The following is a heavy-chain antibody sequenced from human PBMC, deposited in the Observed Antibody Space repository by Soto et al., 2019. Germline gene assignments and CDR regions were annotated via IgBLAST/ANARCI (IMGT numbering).Heavy chain of an antibody. CDR2: ISSSSSTI. CDR1: GFTFSSYS. V-gene: IGHV3-48*02. J-gene: IGHJ4*02. Sequence: GGSLRLSCAASGFTFSSYSMNWVRQAPGKGLEWVSYISSSSSTIYYADSVKGRFTISRDNAKNSLYPQMNSLRDEDTAVYYCARDRMVTSAFDYRAQRTLVTVSS. CDR3: ARDRMVTSAFDY. D-gene: IGHD2-21*02.